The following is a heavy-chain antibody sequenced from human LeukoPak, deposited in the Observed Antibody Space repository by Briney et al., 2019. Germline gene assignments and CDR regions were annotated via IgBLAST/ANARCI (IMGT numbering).Heavy chain of an antibody. D-gene: IGHD2-15*01. CDR3: ARGLGGGGVDYYYYYMDV. CDR1: GGSISSSSYY. Sequence: PSETLSLTCTVSGGSISSSSYYWGWIRQPPGKGLEWIGYIYYSGSTNYNPSLKSRVTISVDTSKNQFSLKLSSVTAADTAVYYCARGLGGGGVDYYYYYMDVWGKGTTVTVSS. CDR2: IYYSGST. J-gene: IGHJ6*03. V-gene: IGHV4-61*05.